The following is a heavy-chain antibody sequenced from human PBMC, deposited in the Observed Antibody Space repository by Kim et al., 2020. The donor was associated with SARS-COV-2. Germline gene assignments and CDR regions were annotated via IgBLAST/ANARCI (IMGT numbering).Heavy chain of an antibody. CDR3: ARGGGYSSGHRPMEG. CDR1: GFTFSSYG. Sequence: GGSLRLSCAASGFTFSSYGMHWVRQAPGKGLEWVALIWYDGSNKYYADSVKGRFTISRDNSKNTLYLQMNSLRAEDTAVYYCARGGGYSSGHRPMEGWGQGTLVTVSS. D-gene: IGHD6-19*01. J-gene: IGHJ4*02. CDR2: IWYDGSNK. V-gene: IGHV3-33*01.